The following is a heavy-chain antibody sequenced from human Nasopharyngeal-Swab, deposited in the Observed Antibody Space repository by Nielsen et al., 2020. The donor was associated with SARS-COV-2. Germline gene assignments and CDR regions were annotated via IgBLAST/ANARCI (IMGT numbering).Heavy chain of an antibody. CDR2: LYYGGKI. Sequence: WIRQPPGKGLEWIGYLYYGGKIFYNPSLKSRVSISVDTSKNQFSLELNSVTAADTAVYYCARLTCRSTSCLGANWFDPWGQGTRVTVSS. CDR3: ARLTCRSTSCLGANWFDP. D-gene: IGHD2-2*01. J-gene: IGHJ5*02. V-gene: IGHV4-31*02.